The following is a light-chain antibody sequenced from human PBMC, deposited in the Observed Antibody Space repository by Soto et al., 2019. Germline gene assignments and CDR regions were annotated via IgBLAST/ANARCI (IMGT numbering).Light chain of an antibody. CDR2: SAS. Sequence: DIQMTQSPSALSAAVGERVTITCRASQDISNRLGWFQQRPGKAPKRLIYSASSLDTGVPSRFSGTGSGTEFTLKISSLQPEDVATYHCQQHASYPRNFGQGTKVEIK. V-gene: IGKV1-17*03. CDR3: QQHASYPRN. J-gene: IGKJ1*01. CDR1: QDISNR.